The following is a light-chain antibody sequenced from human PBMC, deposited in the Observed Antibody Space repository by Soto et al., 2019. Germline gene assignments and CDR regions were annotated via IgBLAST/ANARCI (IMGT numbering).Light chain of an antibody. CDR2: EVS. Sequence: SALTQPASVSGSPGQSITISCTGTSSDVGGYNYVSWYQQHPGKAPKLMIFEVSSRPPGVSNRFSGSKSGSTASLTISGLQAEDEADYYCSSYTSSSTYVFGTGTKVTVL. J-gene: IGLJ1*01. CDR1: SSDVGGYNY. V-gene: IGLV2-14*01. CDR3: SSYTSSSTYV.